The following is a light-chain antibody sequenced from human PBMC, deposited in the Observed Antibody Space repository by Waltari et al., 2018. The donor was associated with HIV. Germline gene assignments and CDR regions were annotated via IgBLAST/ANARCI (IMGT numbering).Light chain of an antibody. Sequence: ENVLMQSPDTMSLSPGERATLSCRASQSLNSDHLAWYQQKPGRAPRLLIYGASNRATGTPDRFSGSGSGTHFSLTISRLEPEDFAVYYCQQYGDSLPWTFGQGTKVEIK. V-gene: IGKV3-20*01. CDR2: GAS. CDR3: QQYGDSLPWT. J-gene: IGKJ1*01. CDR1: QSLNSDH.